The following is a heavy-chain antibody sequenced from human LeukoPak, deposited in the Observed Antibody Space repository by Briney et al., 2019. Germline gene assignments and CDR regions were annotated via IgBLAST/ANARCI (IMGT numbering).Heavy chain of an antibody. V-gene: IGHV3-23*01. J-gene: IGHJ3*02. CDR3: AKDLPPFNAFDI. Sequence: PGGSLRLSCAASGFTFSSYAMSWVRQAPGKGLERVSAISGSGGSTYYADSVKGRFTISRDKAKNTLYLQMNSQRAEDTAVYYCAKDLPPFNAFDIWGRGTMVTVSS. CDR1: GFTFSSYA. CDR2: ISGSGGST.